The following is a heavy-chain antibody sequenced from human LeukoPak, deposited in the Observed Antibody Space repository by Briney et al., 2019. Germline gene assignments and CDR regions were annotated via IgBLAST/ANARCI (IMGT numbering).Heavy chain of an antibody. CDR3: AKDGPFISGSYPPSGFEY. J-gene: IGHJ4*02. D-gene: IGHD1-26*01. V-gene: IGHV3-7*03. CDR1: GFTFSSYW. Sequence: GGSLRLSCAASGFTFSSYWMSWVRQAPGKGLEWVANIKQDGSEKYYVDSVKGRFTISRDNAKNSLYLQMNSLRAEDTAVYYCAKDGPFISGSYPPSGFEYWGQGTLVTVSS. CDR2: IKQDGSEK.